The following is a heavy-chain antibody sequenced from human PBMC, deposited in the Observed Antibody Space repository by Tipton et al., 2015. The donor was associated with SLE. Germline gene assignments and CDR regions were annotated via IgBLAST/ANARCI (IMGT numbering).Heavy chain of an antibody. Sequence: GSLRLSCAASGFTFSSYWMSWVRQAPGKGLEWVANIKQDGSEKYYVDSVKGRFTISRDNAKNSLYLQMNSLRAEDTAVYYCARDLGIALYGMDVWGQGTTVTVSS. J-gene: IGHJ6*02. CDR2: IKQDGSEK. D-gene: IGHD6-13*01. CDR3: ARDLGIALYGMDV. CDR1: GFTFSSYW. V-gene: IGHV3-7*01.